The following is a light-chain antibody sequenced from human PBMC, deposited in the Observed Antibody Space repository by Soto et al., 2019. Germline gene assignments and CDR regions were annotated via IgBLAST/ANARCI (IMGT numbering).Light chain of an antibody. V-gene: IGLV1-40*01. Sequence: QLLLTQPPSVSGAPGQRVTISCAGSSSNIGATYDVHWYQQLPGTAPKLLIYINDQRPSGVPGRFSASTSGTSASLAISGLQSDDEADYYCATWDDDLNAAVFGGGTQLTVL. CDR1: SSNIGATYD. J-gene: IGLJ7*01. CDR2: IND. CDR3: ATWDDDLNAAV.